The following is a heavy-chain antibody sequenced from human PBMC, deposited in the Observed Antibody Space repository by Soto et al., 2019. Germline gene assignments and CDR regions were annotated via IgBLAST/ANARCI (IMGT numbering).Heavy chain of an antibody. CDR3: ARECPVTTYLDY. Sequence: GGSLRLSCAASGFTFSSYGMHWVRQAPGKGLEWVAVIWYDGSNKYYADSVKGRFTISRDNSKNTLYLQMNSLRAEDTAVYYCARECPVTTYLDYWGQGTLVTVSS. J-gene: IGHJ4*02. D-gene: IGHD4-17*01. CDR2: IWYDGSNK. V-gene: IGHV3-33*01. CDR1: GFTFSSYG.